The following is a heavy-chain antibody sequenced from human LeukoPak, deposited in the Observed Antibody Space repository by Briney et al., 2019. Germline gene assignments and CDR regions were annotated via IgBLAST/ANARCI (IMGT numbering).Heavy chain of an antibody. D-gene: IGHD3-22*01. CDR2: IYYTGST. CDR1: SGSFSTYY. Sequence: SETLSLTCTVSSGSFSTYYWSWGRQPPGKGLEWIGYIYYTGSTNYNPSLKSRVTISVDTSKNQFSLKLSSVTAADTAVYYCARYYYDSSGYEYYFDSWGQGILVTVSS. CDR3: ARYYYDSSGYEYYFDS. J-gene: IGHJ4*02. V-gene: IGHV4-59*01.